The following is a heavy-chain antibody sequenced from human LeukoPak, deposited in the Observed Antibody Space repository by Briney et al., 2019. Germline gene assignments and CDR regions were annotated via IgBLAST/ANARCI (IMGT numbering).Heavy chain of an antibody. V-gene: IGHV1-18*01. CDR2: ISAYNGNT. CDR1: GYTFTSYG. D-gene: IGHD3-3*01. Sequence: ASVKVSCKASGYTFTSYGISWVRQAPGQGLEWMGWISAYNGNTNYAQKLQGRVTMTTDTSTSTAYMELRSLRSDDTAVYYCARGHYDFWSGYPYYYYYGVDVWGQGTTVTVSS. J-gene: IGHJ6*02. CDR3: ARGHYDFWSGYPYYYYYGVDV.